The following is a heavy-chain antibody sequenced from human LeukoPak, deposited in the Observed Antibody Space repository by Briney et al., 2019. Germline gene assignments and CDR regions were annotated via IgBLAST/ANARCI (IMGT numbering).Heavy chain of an antibody. Sequence: ASVKVSCKASGYTFINYGISWVRQAPGQGLEWMGWINPNSGGTNYAQKFQGRVTMTRDTSISTAYMELSRLRSDDTAVYYCARDLNIGCSSTSCPLGYYYYYMDVWGKGTTVTISS. D-gene: IGHD2-2*01. J-gene: IGHJ6*03. CDR1: GYTFINYG. CDR3: ARDLNIGCSSTSCPLGYYYYYMDV. CDR2: INPNSGGT. V-gene: IGHV1-2*02.